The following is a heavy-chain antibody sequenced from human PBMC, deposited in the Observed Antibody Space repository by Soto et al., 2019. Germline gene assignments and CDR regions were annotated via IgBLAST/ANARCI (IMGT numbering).Heavy chain of an antibody. V-gene: IGHV3-23*01. CDR3: AKGMGYCISTSCLDYYYYGMDV. CDR1: GFTFSSYA. J-gene: IGHJ6*02. CDR2: ISGSGGST. D-gene: IGHD2-2*01. Sequence: GGSLRLSCAASGFTFSSYAMSWVRQAPGKGLEWVSAISGSGGSTYYADSVKGRFTISRDNSKNTLYLQMNSLRAEDTAVYYCAKGMGYCISTSCLDYYYYGMDVWGQGTTVTVSS.